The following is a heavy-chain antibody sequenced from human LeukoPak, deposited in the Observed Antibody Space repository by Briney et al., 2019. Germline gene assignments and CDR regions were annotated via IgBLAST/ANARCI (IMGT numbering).Heavy chain of an antibody. V-gene: IGHV4-59*01. CDR1: GGSISSYY. CDR3: ARVRKYCSGISCYRFDP. J-gene: IGHJ5*02. Sequence: SETLSLTCTVSGGSISSYYWSWIRQPPGKGLEWIGYIYYSGSTNYNPSLKSRVTISVDTSKNQFSLKLTSVTAADTAVYYCARVRKYCSGISCYRFDPWGQGTLVSVPS. D-gene: IGHD2-2*01. CDR2: IYYSGST.